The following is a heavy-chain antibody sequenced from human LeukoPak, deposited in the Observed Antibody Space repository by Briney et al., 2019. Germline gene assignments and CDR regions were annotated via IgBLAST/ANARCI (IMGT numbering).Heavy chain of an antibody. J-gene: IGHJ3*01. V-gene: IGHV3-48*02. D-gene: IGHD7-27*01. Sequence: GGTLRLSCAASGFTFSNNGMNWVRQAPGKGPECLSYISGGSDTIYYADSAKGRFTISRDKAKSSLYLQMNSLRDEDTAVYYCATNPHSGNWGWGRRTMVTVSS. CDR3: ATNPHSGNWG. CDR2: ISGGSDTI. CDR1: GFTFSNNG.